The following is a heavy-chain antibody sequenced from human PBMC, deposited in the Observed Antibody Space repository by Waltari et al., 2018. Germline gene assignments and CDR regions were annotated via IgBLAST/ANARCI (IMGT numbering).Heavy chain of an antibody. CDR2: IYSGGST. D-gene: IGHD6-13*01. J-gene: IGHJ4*02. CDR3: ASLGYSSSWAHFDY. V-gene: IGHV3-53*02. CDR1: GFTVSSNY. Sequence: EVQLVETGGGLIQPGGSLRLSCAASGFTVSSNYMSWVRQAPGKGLEWVSVIYSGGSTYYADSVKGRFTISRDNSKNTLYLQMNSLRAEDTAVYYCASLGYSSSWAHFDYWGQGTLVTVSS.